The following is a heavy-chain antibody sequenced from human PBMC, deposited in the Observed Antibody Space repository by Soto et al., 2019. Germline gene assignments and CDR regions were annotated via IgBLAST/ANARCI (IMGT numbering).Heavy chain of an antibody. Sequence: SQTLSLTCALSGDSVSSNIAAWNCIRQSPSRGRQCLRRTYYRSKWYNDYAVSVKSRITINPGTSKNQSSLQLNSVTPEETAVYYCARDLARTSKEYYYDSNVYYGMDVWGQGTTVTVSS. J-gene: IGHJ6*01. V-gene: IGHV6-1*01. CDR2: TYYRSKWYN. D-gene: IGHD3-22*01. CDR3: ARDLARTSKEYYYDSNVYYGMDV. CDR1: GDSVSSNIAA.